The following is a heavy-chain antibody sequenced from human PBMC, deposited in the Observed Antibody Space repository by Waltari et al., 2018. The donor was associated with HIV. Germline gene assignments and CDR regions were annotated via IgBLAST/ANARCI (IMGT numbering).Heavy chain of an antibody. CDR1: GFTCSGSA. J-gene: IGHJ4*02. Sequence: EVQLVESGGGLVQPGGSLKLSCAASGFTCSGSAMYWVRQASGKGLEWLGHIRSKTNNYATAYTASVKGRFTISRDDSKNTAYLQMNSLKIEDTAMYYCTTYGDFALSNWGQGTLVTVSS. CDR3: TTYGDFALSN. CDR2: IRSKTNNYAT. D-gene: IGHD4-17*01. V-gene: IGHV3-73*02.